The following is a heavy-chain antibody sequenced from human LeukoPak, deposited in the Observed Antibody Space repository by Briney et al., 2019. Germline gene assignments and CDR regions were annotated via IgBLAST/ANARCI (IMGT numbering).Heavy chain of an antibody. D-gene: IGHD6-13*01. CDR1: GFTFDDYA. CDR3: AKGRSFEYFDY. CDR2: ISWNSGSI. Sequence: GGSLRLSCAASGFTFDDYAMHWVRQAPGKGLEWVSGISWNSGSIGYADSVKGRFTISRDNAKNSLYLQMNSLRAEDTALYYCAKGRSFEYFDYWGQGTLVTVSS. J-gene: IGHJ4*02. V-gene: IGHV3-9*01.